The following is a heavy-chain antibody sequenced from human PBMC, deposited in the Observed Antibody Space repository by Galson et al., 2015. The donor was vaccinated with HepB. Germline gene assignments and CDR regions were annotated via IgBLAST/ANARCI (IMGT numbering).Heavy chain of an antibody. V-gene: IGHV4-59*08. J-gene: IGHJ6*02. CDR2: VYYDGDT. Sequence: LSLTCTVSGASISPYYWSWLRQPPGKELEWIGYVYYDGDTHYNPSLESRVSMSIDTAVRQFSLGLSSVTAADTAVYYCARLHQTYYFYGLDVWGQGTTVTVSS. CDR1: GASISPYY. CDR3: ARLHQTYYFYGLDV.